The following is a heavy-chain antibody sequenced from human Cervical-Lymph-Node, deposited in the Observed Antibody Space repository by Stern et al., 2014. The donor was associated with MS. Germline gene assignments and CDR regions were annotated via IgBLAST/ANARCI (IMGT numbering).Heavy chain of an antibody. J-gene: IGHJ4*02. V-gene: IGHV5-51*01. CDR2: IYPGDSDT. Sequence: VQLVQSGAEGKKPGESLKISCKGSGYRFTSYWNGWVRQMPGKGLEWMGIIYPGDSDTRYSPSFQGQVTISADKSISTAYLQWSSLKASDTAMYYCARQSASTNGVCYGFDYWGQGTLVTVSS. D-gene: IGHD2-8*01. CDR1: GYRFTSYW. CDR3: ARQSASTNGVCYGFDY.